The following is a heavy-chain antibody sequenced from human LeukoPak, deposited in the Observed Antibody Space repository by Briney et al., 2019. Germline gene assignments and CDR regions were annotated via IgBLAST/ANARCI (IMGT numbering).Heavy chain of an antibody. Sequence: GASVKVSCKASGYTFTSYGISWVRQAPGQGLEWMGWISAYNGNTNYAQKLQGRVTMTTDTSTSTAYMELRSLRSDDTAVYYCARDQRGYSLLGGAFDIWGQGTMVTVSS. CDR3: ARDQRGYSLLGGAFDI. D-gene: IGHD5-18*01. CDR1: GYTFTSYG. CDR2: ISAYNGNT. J-gene: IGHJ3*02. V-gene: IGHV1-18*01.